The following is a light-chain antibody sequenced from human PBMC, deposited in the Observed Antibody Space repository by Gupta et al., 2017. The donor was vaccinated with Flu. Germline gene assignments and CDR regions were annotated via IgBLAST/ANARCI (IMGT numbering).Light chain of an antibody. V-gene: IGLV1-44*01. CDR2: SNS. J-gene: IGLJ1*01. CDR3: AAWDDSLNGYV. CDR1: SPNIGSNL. Sequence: HSVLLHPPSASGTPRQRVTISCSGGSPNIGSNLVNWYQHVPGTAPNVLIYSNSQRASGVPDRFSGSKSGTSASLAISGLQSEDEADYYCAAWDDSLNGYVFGSGTKVTVL.